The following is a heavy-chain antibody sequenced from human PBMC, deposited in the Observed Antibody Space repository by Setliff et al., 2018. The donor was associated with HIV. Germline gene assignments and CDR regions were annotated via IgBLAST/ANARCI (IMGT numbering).Heavy chain of an antibody. D-gene: IGHD7-27*01. J-gene: IGHJ4*02. Sequence: SETLSLTCDVSGFSISSRYYWGWIRQSPGKGLEWIGNIYHSGSTNYNPSLKSRVTISLDTSKNQFSLKLSSVTAADTAVYYCAKLTPFDYWGQGTLVTVSS. CDR1: GFSISSRYY. CDR2: IYHSGST. CDR3: AKLTPFDY. V-gene: IGHV4-38-2*01.